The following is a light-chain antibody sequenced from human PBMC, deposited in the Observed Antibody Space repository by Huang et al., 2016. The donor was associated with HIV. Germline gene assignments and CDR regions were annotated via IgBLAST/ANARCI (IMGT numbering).Light chain of an antibody. V-gene: IGKV1-39*01. Sequence: DIQVTQSPSSLSASVGGRVTITCRTSQSISSHLSWYQLKPGKGPKLRIYAGTVLQSGVPSRFTGSGSGTDFTLTINSLQPEDFATYYCQQSYSAPVTFGGGTRVEVK. CDR1: QSISSH. CDR3: QQSYSAPVT. J-gene: IGKJ4*01. CDR2: AGT.